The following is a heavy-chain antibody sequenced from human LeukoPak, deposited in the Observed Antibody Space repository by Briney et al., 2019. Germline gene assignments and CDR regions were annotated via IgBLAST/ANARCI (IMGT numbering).Heavy chain of an antibody. CDR2: INPNSGGT. Sequence: GASVKVSCKASGYTFTGYYIHWVRQAPGQGLEWMGWINPNSGGTNYGQKFQGRVTMTRDTSIDTAYMELSRLRSDDTAVYYCAREEGYDILTGYSPLDYWGQGTLVTVPS. CDR1: GYTFTGYY. CDR3: AREEGYDILTGYSPLDY. V-gene: IGHV1-2*02. D-gene: IGHD3-9*01. J-gene: IGHJ4*02.